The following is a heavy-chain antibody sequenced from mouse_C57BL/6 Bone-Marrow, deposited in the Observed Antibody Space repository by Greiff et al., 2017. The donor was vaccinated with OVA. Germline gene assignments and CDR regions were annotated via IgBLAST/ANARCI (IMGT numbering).Heavy chain of an antibody. CDR3: TFITTVVESFAD. CDR1: GYTFTSYW. CDR2: IYPGDSDT. D-gene: IGHD1-1*01. V-gene: IGHV1-5*01. J-gene: IGHJ3*01. Sequence: VQLQQSGTVLARPGASVKMSCKTSGYTFTSYWMHWVKQRPGQGLEWIGAIYPGDSDTSYNQTFKGKAKLTAITSASTAYMELSSLTNEDSAVYYCTFITTVVESFADWGQGTLVTVSA.